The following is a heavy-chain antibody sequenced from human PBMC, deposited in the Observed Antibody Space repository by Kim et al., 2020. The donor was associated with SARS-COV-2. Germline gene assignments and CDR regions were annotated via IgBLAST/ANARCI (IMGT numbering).Heavy chain of an antibody. V-gene: IGHV3-23*01. D-gene: IGHD3-10*01. Sequence: DSVKGRFTISRDNSKNTLYLQMNSLRAEDTAVYYGAKDRESGLLWFGGYHWGQGTLVTVSS. J-gene: IGHJ5*02. CDR3: AKDRESGLLWFGGYH.